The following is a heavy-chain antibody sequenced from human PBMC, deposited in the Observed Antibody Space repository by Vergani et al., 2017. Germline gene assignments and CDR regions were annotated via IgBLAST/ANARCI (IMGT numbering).Heavy chain of an antibody. CDR1: GYSISSGYY. CDR2: IYHSGST. V-gene: IGHV4-38-2*01. J-gene: IGHJ6*02. CDR3: ARLRLEDSGYDFGGMDV. D-gene: IGHD5-12*01. Sequence: QVQLEESGPGLVKPSETLSLTCAVSGYSISSGYYWGWIRQPPGKGLEWIGSIYHSGSTYYNPSLKSRVTISVDTSKNQFSLELSSVTAADTAVYYCARLRLEDSGYDFGGMDVWGQGTTVTVSS.